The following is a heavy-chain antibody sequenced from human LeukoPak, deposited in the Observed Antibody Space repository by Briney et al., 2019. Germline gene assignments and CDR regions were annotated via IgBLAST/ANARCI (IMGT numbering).Heavy chain of an antibody. CDR1: GYTFTAFY. D-gene: IGHD5-18*01. CDR2: IHPNSGAT. J-gene: IGHJ6*02. V-gene: IGHV1-2*02. Sequence: GASVKASCKASGYTFTAFYIYWVRQAPGQGLECMGWIHPNSGATNYAQNFQGRVTMTRDTSITTAYMELIRLTSDDTAVYYCARAAPLAGTAVVGYFYGMDVWGQGTTVTVSS. CDR3: ARAAPLAGTAVVGYFYGMDV.